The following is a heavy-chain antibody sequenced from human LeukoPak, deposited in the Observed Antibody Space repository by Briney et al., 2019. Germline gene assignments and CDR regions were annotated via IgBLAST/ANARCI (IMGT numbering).Heavy chain of an antibody. Sequence: GGSLRLSCAASGFTFSSYWMSWVRQAPGKGLEWVANIKQDGSEKYYVDSVKGRFTISRDNAKNSLYQQMNSLRAEDTAVYYCARLRFLEWLSNLPWFDPWGQGTLVTVSS. D-gene: IGHD3-3*01. J-gene: IGHJ5*02. V-gene: IGHV3-7*01. CDR3: ARLRFLEWLSNLPWFDP. CDR2: IKQDGSEK. CDR1: GFTFSSYW.